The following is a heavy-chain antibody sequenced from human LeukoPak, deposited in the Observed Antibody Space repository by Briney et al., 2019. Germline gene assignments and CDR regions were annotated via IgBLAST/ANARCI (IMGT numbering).Heavy chain of an antibody. D-gene: IGHD1-26*01. V-gene: IGHV3-30-3*01. J-gene: IGHJ6*03. CDR3: ARDLGSGSYYHYYYYMDV. CDR2: ISYDGSNK. CDR1: GFTFSSYA. Sequence: PGRSLRLSCAASGFTFSSYAMHWVRQAPGKGLEWVAVISYDGSNKYYADSVKGRFTISRDNSKNTLYLQMNSLRAEDTAVYYCARDLGSGSYYHYYYYMDVWGKGTTVTVSS.